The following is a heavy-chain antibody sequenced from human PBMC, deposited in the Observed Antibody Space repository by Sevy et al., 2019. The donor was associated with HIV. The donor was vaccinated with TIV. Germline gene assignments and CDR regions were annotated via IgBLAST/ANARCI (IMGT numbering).Heavy chain of an antibody. V-gene: IGHV3-53*01. D-gene: IGHD3-10*01. J-gene: IGHJ4*02. CDR2: IDSGGQT. CDR1: GFTVSSIY. Sequence: GGSLRLSCAASGFTVSSIYMSWVRQAPGKGLEWVSFIDSGGQTYYADSVKGRFTISRDNSKNTLYLQVTSLGAEDTAVYYCARDPGGPYDFWGQGTLVTVSS. CDR3: ARDPGGPYDF.